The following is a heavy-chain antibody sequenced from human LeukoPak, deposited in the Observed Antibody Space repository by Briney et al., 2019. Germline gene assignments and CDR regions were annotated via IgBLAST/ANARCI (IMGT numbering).Heavy chain of an antibody. J-gene: IGHJ4*02. CDR1: GFTFSSYS. V-gene: IGHV3-21*01. Sequence: GGSLRLSCAASGFTFSSYSMNWVRQAPGKGLEWVSSISSSSSYIHYADSVKGRFTISRDNAKNSLYLQMNSLRAEDTAVYYCARDKELRFDYWGQGTLVTVSS. CDR3: ARDKELRFDY. D-gene: IGHD1-26*01. CDR2: ISSSSSYI.